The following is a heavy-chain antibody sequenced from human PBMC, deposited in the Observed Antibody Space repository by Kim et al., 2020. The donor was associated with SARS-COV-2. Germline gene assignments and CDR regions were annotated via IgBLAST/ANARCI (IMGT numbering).Heavy chain of an antibody. CDR3: ARRGWGGSYYRRPGSDY. CDR2: INHSGST. D-gene: IGHD1-26*01. Sequence: SETLSLTCAVYGGSFSGYYWSWIRQPPGKGLEWIGEINHSGSTNYNPSLKSRVTISVDTSKNQFSLKLSSVTAADTAVYYCARRGWGGSYYRRPGSDYWGQGTLVTVSS. J-gene: IGHJ4*02. V-gene: IGHV4-34*01. CDR1: GGSFSGYY.